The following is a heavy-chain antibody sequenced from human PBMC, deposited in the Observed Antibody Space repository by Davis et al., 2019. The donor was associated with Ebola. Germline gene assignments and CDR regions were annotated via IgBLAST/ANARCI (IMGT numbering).Heavy chain of an antibody. CDR3: ARAYCSSTSCRGRTYYGMDV. D-gene: IGHD2-2*01. J-gene: IGHJ6*02. Sequence: AAVKVSCKASGYTFTSYDINWVRQATGQGLEWMGWMNPNSGNTGYAQKFQGRVTITADESTSTAYMELSSLRSEDTAVYYCARAYCSSTSCRGRTYYGMDVWGQGTTVTVSS. CDR1: GYTFTSYD. CDR2: MNPNSGNT. V-gene: IGHV1-8*01.